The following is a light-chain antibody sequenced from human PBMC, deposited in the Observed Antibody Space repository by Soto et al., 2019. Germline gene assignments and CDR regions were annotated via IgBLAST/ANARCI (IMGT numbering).Light chain of an antibody. J-gene: IGLJ1*01. CDR2: DVS. CDR1: SSHVGGCKY. Sequence: QSVLTQPSSVSRPPGQSVTISCTETSSHVGGCKYASSYQRHAGKAPTLMISDVSKRPSGVPDRFSGSKSGNTASLTTSGLQPQDEADYYCCSYAGSYTYVFGTGTKVTVL. V-gene: IGLV2-11*01. CDR3: CSYAGSYTYV.